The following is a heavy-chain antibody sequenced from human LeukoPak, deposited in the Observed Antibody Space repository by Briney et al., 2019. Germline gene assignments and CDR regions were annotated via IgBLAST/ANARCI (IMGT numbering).Heavy chain of an antibody. V-gene: IGHV4-4*07. CDR2: IYTSGST. CDR1: GGSVSSYY. D-gene: IGHD2-2*01. J-gene: IGHJ3*02. CDR3: ARGGQWDIVVVPAAPGDAFDI. Sequence: SETLSLTCTVSGGSVSSYYWSWIRQPAGKGLEWIGRIYTSGSTNYNPSLKSRVTMSVDTSKNQFSLKLSSVTAADTAVYYCARGGQWDIVVVPAAPGDAFDIWGQGTMVTVSS.